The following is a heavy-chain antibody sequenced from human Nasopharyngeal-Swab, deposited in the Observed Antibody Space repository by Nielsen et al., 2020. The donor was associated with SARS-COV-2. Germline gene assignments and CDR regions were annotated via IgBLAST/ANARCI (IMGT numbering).Heavy chain of an antibody. CDR2: IYQNGYT. Sequence: SETLSLTCTVSGDSGISSYWSWLRQTPGKGLEWIGYIYQNGYTNYNPSLKSRITMSIETSRKQFSLRLRSATAADTAMYYCAKEGEGGPNYFGFWGQGNLVTVSS. CDR3: AKEGEGGPNYFGF. V-gene: IGHV4-59*02. CDR1: GDSGISSY. D-gene: IGHD3-10*01. J-gene: IGHJ4*02.